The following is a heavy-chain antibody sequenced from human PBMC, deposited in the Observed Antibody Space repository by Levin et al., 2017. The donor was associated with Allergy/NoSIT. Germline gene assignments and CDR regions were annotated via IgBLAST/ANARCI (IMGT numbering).Heavy chain of an antibody. CDR2: INLSGGST. Sequence: ASVKVSCKASGYTFSTYYMYWVRQAPGQGLEWMGIINLSGGSTSYAQKFQGRVTMTRDTSTSTVYMELSSLRSEDTAVYYCARVRNYGSGRGYYDYWGQGTLVTVSS. CDR3: ARVRNYGSGRGYYDY. D-gene: IGHD3-10*01. J-gene: IGHJ4*02. V-gene: IGHV1-46*03. CDR1: GYTFSTYY.